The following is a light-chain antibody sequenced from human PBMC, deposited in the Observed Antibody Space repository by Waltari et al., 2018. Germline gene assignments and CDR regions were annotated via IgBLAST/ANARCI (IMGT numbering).Light chain of an antibody. V-gene: IGLV2-14*03. CDR1: ATDVVGFTY. CDR3: CSFTSSSTWV. Sequence: QSPLPQPAPVSGPPGKSTTISCPGTATDVVGFTYASWYQQHPGKAPKLIIFDVSSRPSGISNRFSGSKFGNTASLTISGVQPEDEADYYCCSFTSSSTWVFGGGTKLTVL. J-gene: IGLJ3*02. CDR2: DVS.